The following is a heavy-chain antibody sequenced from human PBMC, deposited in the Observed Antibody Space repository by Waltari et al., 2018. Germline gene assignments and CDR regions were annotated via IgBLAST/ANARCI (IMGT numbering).Heavy chain of an antibody. CDR2: IWYDGSNK. CDR3: ARSPDLVVAAIDYYYGMDV. V-gene: IGHV3-33*01. CDR1: GFTFSSYG. D-gene: IGHD2-15*01. J-gene: IGHJ6*02. Sequence: QVQLVESGGGVVQPGRSLRLSCAASGFTFSSYGLPWVRQAPGQGLEWVAVIWYDGSNKYYADSVKGRFTISRDNSKNTLYLQMNSLRAEDTAVYYCARSPDLVVAAIDYYYGMDVWGQGTTVTVSS.